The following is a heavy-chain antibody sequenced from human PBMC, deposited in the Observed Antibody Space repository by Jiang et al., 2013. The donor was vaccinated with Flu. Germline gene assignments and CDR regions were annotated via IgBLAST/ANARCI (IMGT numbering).Heavy chain of an antibody. CDR2: IYHSGST. CDR3: ARAQKYSGFELPYFDP. D-gene: IGHD5-12*01. V-gene: IGHV4-39*07. CDR1: GGSVTSDYYY. J-gene: IGHJ4*02. Sequence: PGLLKPSETLSLTCTVSGGSVTSDYYYWVWIRQPPGKGLEWIGSIYHSGSTYYNPSLKSRVTMSVDTSKNQFSLRLTSVTAADTAVYFCARAQKYSGFELPYFDPWGQGALVTASS.